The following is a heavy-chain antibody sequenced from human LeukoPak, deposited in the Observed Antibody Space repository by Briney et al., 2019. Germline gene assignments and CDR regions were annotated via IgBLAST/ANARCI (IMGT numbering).Heavy chain of an antibody. CDR2: IYYSGST. V-gene: IGHV4-39*01. D-gene: IGHD2-2*01. CDR1: GDSISSSSYY. Sequence: PSETLSLTCTVSGDSISSSSYYWGWIRQPPGKGREWIGSIYYSGSTYYNPSLKSRLTMSVDTSKNQFSLKLSSVTAADTAVYYCARRDRYCSSTSCYGHRFDPWGQGTLVTVSS. J-gene: IGHJ5*02. CDR3: ARRDRYCSSTSCYGHRFDP.